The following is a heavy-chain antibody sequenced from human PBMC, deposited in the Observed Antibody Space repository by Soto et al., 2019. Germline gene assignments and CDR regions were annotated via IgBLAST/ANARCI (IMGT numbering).Heavy chain of an antibody. V-gene: IGHV1-46*01. Sequence: ASVKLSCKESGYSFTTYYLHWVRQAPGQGLEWMGMVIPSGGSANYAQKFQGRVTITADASTSTAYMELSSLRPEDTAVYFCARDRYSGSQIQWVYWGQGTLVTVSS. CDR3: ARDRYSGSQIQWVY. D-gene: IGHD1-26*01. J-gene: IGHJ4*02. CDR2: VIPSGGSA. CDR1: GYSFTTYY.